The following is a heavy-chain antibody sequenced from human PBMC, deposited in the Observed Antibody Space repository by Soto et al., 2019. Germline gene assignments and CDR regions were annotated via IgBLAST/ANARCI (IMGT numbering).Heavy chain of an antibody. CDR1: GYTFTSYA. V-gene: IGHV1-3*01. D-gene: IGHD3-22*01. CDR3: ARYLGIVDPALDY. J-gene: IGHJ4*02. CDR2: INAGNGNT. Sequence: QVQLVQSGAEVKKPGASVKVSCKASGYTFTSYAMHWVRQAPGQRLEWMGWINAGNGNTKYSQKFQGRVTITRDTSSSTAYMELGSLRSEDTAVYYCARYLGIVDPALDYWGQGTLVTVSS.